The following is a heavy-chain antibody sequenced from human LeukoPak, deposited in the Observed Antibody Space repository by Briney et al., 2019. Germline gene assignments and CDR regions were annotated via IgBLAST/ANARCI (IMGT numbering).Heavy chain of an antibody. CDR3: ARDSTYDSSGYPPTFDI. J-gene: IGHJ3*02. V-gene: IGHV1-2*02. Sequence: GASVKVSCKASGYTFTGYYMHWVRQAPGQGLEWMGWINPNSGGTNCAQKFQGRVTMTRDTSISTAYMELSRLRSDDTAVYYCARDSTYDSSGYPPTFDIWGQGTMVTVSS. CDR1: GYTFTGYY. D-gene: IGHD3-22*01. CDR2: INPNSGGT.